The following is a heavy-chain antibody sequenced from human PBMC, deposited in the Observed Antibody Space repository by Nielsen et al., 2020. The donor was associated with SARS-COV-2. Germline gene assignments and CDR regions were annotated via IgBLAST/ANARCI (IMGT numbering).Heavy chain of an antibody. D-gene: IGHD3-16*02. V-gene: IGHV4-30-2*01. CDR1: GCSISSGGYS. Sequence: SETLSLTCAVSGCSISSGGYSWSWIQQPQGKGLGWIGYIYHSGSTYYNPSLKSRVTISVDRSKNQFSLKLSAVTAADTAVYYCASGAVIGYFQHWGQGTLVTVSS. CDR2: IYHSGST. CDR3: ASGAVIGYFQH. J-gene: IGHJ1*01.